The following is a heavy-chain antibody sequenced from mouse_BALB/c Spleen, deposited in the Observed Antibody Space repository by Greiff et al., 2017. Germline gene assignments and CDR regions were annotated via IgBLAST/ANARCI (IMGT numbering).Heavy chain of an antibody. V-gene: IGHV5-17*02. CDR2: ISSGSSTI. CDR3: ARGGYGNYVSYAMDY. CDR1: GFTFSSFG. J-gene: IGHJ4*01. Sequence: VHLVESGGGLVQPGGSRKLSCAASGFTFSSFGMHWVRQAPEKGLEWVAYISSGSSTIYYADTVKGRFTISRDNPKNTLFLQMTSLRSEDTAMYYCARGGYGNYVSYAMDYWGQGTSVTVSS. D-gene: IGHD2-10*02.